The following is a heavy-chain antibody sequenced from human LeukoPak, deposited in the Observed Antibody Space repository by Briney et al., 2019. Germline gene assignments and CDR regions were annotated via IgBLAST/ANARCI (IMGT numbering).Heavy chain of an antibody. CDR1: GGSISSSSYY. V-gene: IGHV4-39*07. CDR3: ASPIYGDYTENGFDI. CDR2: INHSGNT. D-gene: IGHD4-17*01. J-gene: IGHJ3*02. Sequence: PSETLSLTCTVSGGSISSSSYYWGWIRQPPGKGLEWIGEINHSGNTNYNPSHKSRVTILVDTSKNQFSLKLNSVTAADTAVYYCASPIYGDYTENGFDIWGQGTMVTVSS.